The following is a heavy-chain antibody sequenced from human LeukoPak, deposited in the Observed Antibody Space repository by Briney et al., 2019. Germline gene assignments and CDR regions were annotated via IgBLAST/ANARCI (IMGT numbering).Heavy chain of an antibody. D-gene: IGHD6-6*01. Sequence: GRPLRLSCAASGFTFSSYAMHWVRQAPGKGLEWVAVISYDGSNKYYADSVKGRFTISRDNSKNTLYLQMNSLRAEDTAVYYCARGLEYSSSSDYWGQGTLVTVSS. CDR3: ARGLEYSSSSDY. V-gene: IGHV3-30-3*01. J-gene: IGHJ4*02. CDR1: GFTFSSYA. CDR2: ISYDGSNK.